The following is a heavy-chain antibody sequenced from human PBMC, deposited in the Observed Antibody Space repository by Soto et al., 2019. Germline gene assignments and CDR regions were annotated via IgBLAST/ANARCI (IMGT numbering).Heavy chain of an antibody. CDR1: GFTFSSYW. V-gene: IGHV3-74*01. J-gene: IGHJ6*02. Sequence: EVQLVESGGGLVQPGGSLRLSCAASGFTFSSYWMHWVRQAPGKGLVWVSRINSDGSSTSSADSVKGRFTISRDNAKNTLYLQMNSLRAEDTAVYYCARDADTEDDHYYGMDVWGQGTTVTVSS. CDR2: INSDGSST. D-gene: IGHD1-1*01. CDR3: ARDADTEDDHYYGMDV.